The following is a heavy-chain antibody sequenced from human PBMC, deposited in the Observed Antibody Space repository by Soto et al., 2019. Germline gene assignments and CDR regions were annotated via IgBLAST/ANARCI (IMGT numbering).Heavy chain of an antibody. Sequence: QVQLVQSGAEVKKPGASVKVSCKASGYTFTSYDIHWVRQATGQGLEWMGWMNPNSGNTGYAQKFQGRVTVTSNTSISTAYMELSSLRSEDTAVYYWARSYRDGYNLRDYWGQGTLVTVSS. CDR2: MNPNSGNT. D-gene: IGHD5-12*01. CDR3: ARSYRDGYNLRDY. J-gene: IGHJ4*02. V-gene: IGHV1-8*01. CDR1: GYTFTSYD.